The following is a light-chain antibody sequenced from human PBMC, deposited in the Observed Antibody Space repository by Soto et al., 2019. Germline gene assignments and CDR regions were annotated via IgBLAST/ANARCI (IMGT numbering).Light chain of an antibody. Sequence: AIRMTQSPSSFSVATGDRVTNTCRASQSSSTYLAWSQQIPGRAPKLLIFAASTLQGEFPSRFSGSGSGTDVTLTSRCLQCDDFAAYFCQQYYIYTATFRGCTKVALK. CDR3: QQYYIYTAT. V-gene: IGKV1-8*01. CDR1: QSSSTY. CDR2: AAS. J-gene: IGKJ4*01.